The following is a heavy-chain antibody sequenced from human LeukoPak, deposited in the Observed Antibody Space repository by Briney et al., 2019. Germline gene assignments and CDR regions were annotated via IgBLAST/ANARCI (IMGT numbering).Heavy chain of an antibody. CDR1: GFTFSSYA. V-gene: IGHV3-23*01. CDR3: AKVELGYCSSTSCYTGGAFDI. CDR2: ISGSGGST. J-gene: IGHJ3*02. D-gene: IGHD2-2*02. Sequence: GGSLRLSCAASGFTFSSYAMSWVRQAPGKGLEWVSAISGSGGSTYYADSVKGRFTISRDNSKNTLYLQMNSLRAEDTAVYYCAKVELGYCSSTSCYTGGAFDIWGQGTMVTVSS.